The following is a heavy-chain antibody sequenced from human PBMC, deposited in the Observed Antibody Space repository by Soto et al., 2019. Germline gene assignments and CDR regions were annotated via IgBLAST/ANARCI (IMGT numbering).Heavy chain of an antibody. Sequence: GGSLRLSCAASGFTFSSYGMHWVRQAPGKGLEWVAVISYDGSNKYYADSVKGRFTISRDNSKNTLYLQMNSLRAEDTAVYYCAKDSLYSSSWYIFDYWGQGTLVTVSS. CDR3: AKDSLYSSSWYIFDY. CDR1: GFTFSSYG. V-gene: IGHV3-30*18. D-gene: IGHD6-13*01. J-gene: IGHJ4*02. CDR2: ISYDGSNK.